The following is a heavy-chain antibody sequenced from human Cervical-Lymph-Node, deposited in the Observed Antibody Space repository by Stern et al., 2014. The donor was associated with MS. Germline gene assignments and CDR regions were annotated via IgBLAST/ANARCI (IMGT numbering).Heavy chain of an antibody. D-gene: IGHD5-24*01. CDR1: GGTFSNYP. V-gene: IGHV1-69*01. Sequence: VQLVQSGAEVKKPGSSVKDSCKASGGTFSNYPISWVRQAPGQGLEWMGGVIPIFGTPNYAQKFQGRVTISADESTSTAYMELRSLRSEDTAVYYCARGGGYSSSPEPWVYWGQGTLGSVSA. CDR2: VIPIFGTP. J-gene: IGHJ4*02. CDR3: ARGGGYSSSPEPWVY.